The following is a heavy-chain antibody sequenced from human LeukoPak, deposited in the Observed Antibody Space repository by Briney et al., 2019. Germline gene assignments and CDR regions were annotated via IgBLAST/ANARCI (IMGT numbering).Heavy chain of an antibody. V-gene: IGHV4-4*07. D-gene: IGHD2-21*01. CDR3: ATDRPHTASYYAY. CDR1: GGSISSYY. CDR2: IFTSGNT. J-gene: IGHJ4*02. Sequence: SETLSLTCTVSGGSISSYYWSWIRQPAGKGLEWIGRIFTSGNTKYNPSLQSRVTMSVDTSRKQISLKVTSVTAADTAVYYCATDRPHTASYYAYWGQGTLVTVSS.